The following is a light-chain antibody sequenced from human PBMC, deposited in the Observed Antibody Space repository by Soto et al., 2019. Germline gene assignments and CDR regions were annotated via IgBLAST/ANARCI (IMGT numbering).Light chain of an antibody. V-gene: IGKV1-5*01. J-gene: IGKJ1*01. Sequence: DIQMTQSPSTLSASVGDRVTITCRASQSISSWLAWYQQKPGKAPKLLIYDASSLESGVPSRFSGSESGTEFTLTISCLQPDDFATYYCQQYNSYKTFGQGTKMDIK. CDR1: QSISSW. CDR2: DAS. CDR3: QQYNSYKT.